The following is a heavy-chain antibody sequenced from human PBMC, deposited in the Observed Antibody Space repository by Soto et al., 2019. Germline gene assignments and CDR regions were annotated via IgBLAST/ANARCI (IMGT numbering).Heavy chain of an antibody. CDR3: ARRRRDILTGSHGTLDY. D-gene: IGHD3-9*01. CDR1: GYSFTTQW. V-gene: IGHV5-51*01. CDR2: IFPGDSDT. J-gene: IGHJ4*02. Sequence: HGGSLQISCKGSGYSFTTQWIGWVRQMPGKGLEWIGIIFPGDSDTRYSPSFQGQVTISADKSISTAYLQWSRLKASDTAMYYCARRRRDILTGSHGTLDYWGQGTLVTVSP.